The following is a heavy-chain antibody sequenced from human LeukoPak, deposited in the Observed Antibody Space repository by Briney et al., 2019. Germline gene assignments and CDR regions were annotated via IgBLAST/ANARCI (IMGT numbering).Heavy chain of an antibody. CDR3: ARDQDYAGALDY. D-gene: IGHD4-17*01. CDR2: IWYDGSNK. CDR1: GFTFSSYG. V-gene: IGHV3-33*01. J-gene: IGHJ4*02. Sequence: GRSLRLSCAASGFTFSSYGMHWVRQAPGKGLEWVAVIWYDGSNKYYADSVKGRFTISRDNSKNTLYLQMNSLRAEDTAVYYRARDQDYAGALDYWGQGTLVTVSS.